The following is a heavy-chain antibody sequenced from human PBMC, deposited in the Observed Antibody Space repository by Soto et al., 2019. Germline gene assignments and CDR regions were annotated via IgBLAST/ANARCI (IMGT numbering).Heavy chain of an antibody. D-gene: IGHD4-17*01. CDR1: GFTFSSYW. CDR3: ARDRLTTLKNWFDP. J-gene: IGHJ5*02. V-gene: IGHV3-7*03. Sequence: PGGSLRLSWAASGFTFSSYWMSWVRQAPGKGLEWVANIKQDGCEKSFLSSLKGRFSISSDNAKNSLYLQINSLRAEPTAVYYCARDRLTTLKNWFDPWGQGTLVTVSS. CDR2: IKQDGCEK.